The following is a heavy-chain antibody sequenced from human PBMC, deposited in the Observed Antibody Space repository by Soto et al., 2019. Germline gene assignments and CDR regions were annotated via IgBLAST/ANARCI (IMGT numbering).Heavy chain of an antibody. V-gene: IGHV1-69*12. Sequence: QVQLVQSGAEVKKPGSSVKVSCKASGGTFSSYAISWVRQSPGQGLEWMGGIIPIFSKTHYAQKFQGRVTITADESTTTDYKELSSLRSEDTAVYYCARDVDSYGIYYFDYWGQGTLVTVSS. CDR2: IIPIFSKT. J-gene: IGHJ4*02. D-gene: IGHD5-18*01. CDR1: GGTFSSYA. CDR3: ARDVDSYGIYYFDY.